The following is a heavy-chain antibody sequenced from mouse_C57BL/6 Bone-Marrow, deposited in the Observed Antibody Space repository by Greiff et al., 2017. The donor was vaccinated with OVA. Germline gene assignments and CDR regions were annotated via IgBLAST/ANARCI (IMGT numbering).Heavy chain of an antibody. CDR3: ARGPCYYGGSYWYFDV. Sequence: EVQLQQSGPELVKPGASVKIPCKASGYTFTDYNMDWVKQSHGKSLEWIGDINPNNGGTIYNQKFKGKATLTVDKSSSTAYMELRSLTSEDTAVYYCARGPCYYGGSYWYFDVWGTGTTVTVSS. J-gene: IGHJ1*03. CDR2: INPNNGGT. CDR1: GYTFTDYN. V-gene: IGHV1-18*01. D-gene: IGHD1-1*01.